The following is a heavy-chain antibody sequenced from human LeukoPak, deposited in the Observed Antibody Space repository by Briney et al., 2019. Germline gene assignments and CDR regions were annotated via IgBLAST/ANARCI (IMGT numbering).Heavy chain of an antibody. J-gene: IGHJ5*02. D-gene: IGHD3-9*01. V-gene: IGHV1-69*13. Sequence: SVKVSCKASGYTFTSYGISWVRQAPGQGLEWMGGIIPIFGTANYAQKFQGRVTITADESTSTAYMELSSLRSEDTAVYYCALVLRYFDWLFLDWFDPWGQGTLVTVSS. CDR2: IIPIFGTA. CDR1: GYTFTSYG. CDR3: ALVLRYFDWLFLDWFDP.